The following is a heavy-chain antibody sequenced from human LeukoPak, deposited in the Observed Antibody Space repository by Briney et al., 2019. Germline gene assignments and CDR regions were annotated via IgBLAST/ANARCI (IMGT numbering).Heavy chain of an antibody. CDR2: ISAYNGNT. CDR1: GYTFTSYG. CDR3: ASPHYGDPYYFDY. J-gene: IGHJ4*02. Sequence: AASVKVSCKASGYTFTSYGISWVRQAPGQGLEWMGWISAYNGNTNYAQKLQGRVTMTTDTSTSTAYMELRSLRSNDTAVYYCASPHYGDPYYFDYWGQGTLVTVSS. D-gene: IGHD4-17*01. V-gene: IGHV1-18*01.